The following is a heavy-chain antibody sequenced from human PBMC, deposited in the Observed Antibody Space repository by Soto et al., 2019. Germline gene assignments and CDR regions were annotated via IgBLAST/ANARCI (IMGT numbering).Heavy chain of an antibody. D-gene: IGHD3-16*01. J-gene: IGHJ6*02. CDR2: ISSSSSYI. CDR3: ARVPLAATGGHYYYDGMDV. Sequence: EVQLVESGGGLVKPGGSLRLSCAASGFTFSSYSMNWVRQAPGKGLEWVSSISSSSSYIYYADSVKGRFTISRDNAKNSLYLQMNSLRAEDTAVYYCARVPLAATGGHYYYDGMDVWGRGTTVTVSS. CDR1: GFTFSSYS. V-gene: IGHV3-21*01.